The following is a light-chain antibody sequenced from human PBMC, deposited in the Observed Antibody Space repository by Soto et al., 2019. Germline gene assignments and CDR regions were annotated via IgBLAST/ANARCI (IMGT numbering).Light chain of an antibody. Sequence: DTQMTQSPSTLSASVGDRVIITCRASQSISNWLAWYQQKPGKAPNLLIYKASSLKSGVPSRFSGSGSGTEFTLTISSLQPDDFATYYCQQYDTYWTFGQGTKVDIK. V-gene: IGKV1-5*03. J-gene: IGKJ1*01. CDR2: KAS. CDR1: QSISNW. CDR3: QQYDTYWT.